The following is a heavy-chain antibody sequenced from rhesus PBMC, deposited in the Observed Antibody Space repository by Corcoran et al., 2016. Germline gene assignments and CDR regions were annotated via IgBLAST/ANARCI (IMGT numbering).Heavy chain of an antibody. CDR2: INPLVGIT. CDR3: AGACHSGSWTFDY. D-gene: IGHD6-25*01. J-gene: IGHJ4*01. Sequence: QVQLVQSGAEVKKPGASVKVSCKASGFTFGSYAISWVRQAPGQGLEWMGVINPLVGITNNDGQFQGRGTITAETSTSTACMELSSLRSEDTAVYYCAGACHSGSWTFDYWGQGVLVTVSS. V-gene: IGHV1-198*02. CDR1: GFTFGSYA.